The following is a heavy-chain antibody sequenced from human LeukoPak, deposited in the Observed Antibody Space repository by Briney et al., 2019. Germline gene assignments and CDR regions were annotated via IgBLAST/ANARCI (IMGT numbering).Heavy chain of an antibody. V-gene: IGHV1-69*01. CDR1: GGTFSSYA. D-gene: IGHD5-12*01. Sequence: SVKVSCKASGGTFSSYAISWVRQAPGQGLEWMGGSIPIFGTANYAQKFQGRVTITADESTSTAYMELSSLRSDDTAVYYCARARGHSGYDQGPVGDYWGQGTLVTVSS. CDR2: SIPIFGTA. J-gene: IGHJ4*02. CDR3: ARARGHSGYDQGPVGDY.